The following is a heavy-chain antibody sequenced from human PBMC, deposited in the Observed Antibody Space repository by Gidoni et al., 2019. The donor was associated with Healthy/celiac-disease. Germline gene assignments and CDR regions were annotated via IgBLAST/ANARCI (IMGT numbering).Heavy chain of an antibody. CDR3: ARRITMVRGAKSTGYYMDV. CDR1: GFTFSDYS. V-gene: IGHV3-11*01. D-gene: IGHD3-10*01. Sequence: QVQLVEPGGGLVKPGGSLRLSCDASGFTFSDYSMSWIRQAPGKGLEWVSYISSSGRTIYYADSVKGRFTISRDNAKNSLYLQMNSLRAEDTAVYYCARRITMVRGAKSTGYYMDVWGKGTTVTVSS. J-gene: IGHJ6*03. CDR2: ISSSGRTI.